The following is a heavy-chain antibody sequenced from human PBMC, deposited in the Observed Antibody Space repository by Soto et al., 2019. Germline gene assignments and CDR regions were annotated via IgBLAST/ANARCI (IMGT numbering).Heavy chain of an antibody. CDR2: TRYTSKWSY. J-gene: IGHJ4*02. CDR1: GDSVASTSAA. V-gene: IGHV6-1*01. CDR3: VRVDWNDAGS. D-gene: IGHD1-1*01. Sequence: SQTLSLTCAISGDSVASTSAAWELIRQTPSRGFEWLGRTRYTSKWSYEYALSVKGRITISPDTSKNHFSLQLDSVTPEDTAVYYCVRVDWNDAGSRGQGTLVTVSS.